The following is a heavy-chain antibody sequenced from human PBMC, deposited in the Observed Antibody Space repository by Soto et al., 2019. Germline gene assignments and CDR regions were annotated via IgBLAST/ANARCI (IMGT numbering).Heavy chain of an antibody. D-gene: IGHD2-21*02. CDR3: AREEARLVVTAITPNAFDI. J-gene: IGHJ3*02. CDR2: IIPIFGTA. V-gene: IGHV1-69*06. CDR1: GGTFSSYA. Sequence: SVKVSCKASGGTFSSYAISWVRQAPGQGLEWMGGIIPIFGTANYAQKFQGRVTITADKSTSTAYMELSSLRSEDTAVYYCAREEARLVVTAITPNAFDIWGQVTMFTV.